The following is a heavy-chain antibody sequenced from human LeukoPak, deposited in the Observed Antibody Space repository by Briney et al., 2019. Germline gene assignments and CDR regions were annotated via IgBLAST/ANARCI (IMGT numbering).Heavy chain of an antibody. CDR1: GFTFDDYG. CDR3: ARDPYSGNLGPTYYYYMDV. V-gene: IGHV3-20*04. D-gene: IGHD1-26*01. Sequence: GGSLRLSCAASGFTFDDYGMSWVRQAPGKGLEWVSGINWNGGSTGYADSVKGRFTISRDNAKNSLYLQMNSLRDDDTAVYYCARDPYSGNLGPTYYYYMDVWGKGTTVTVSS. CDR2: INWNGGST. J-gene: IGHJ6*03.